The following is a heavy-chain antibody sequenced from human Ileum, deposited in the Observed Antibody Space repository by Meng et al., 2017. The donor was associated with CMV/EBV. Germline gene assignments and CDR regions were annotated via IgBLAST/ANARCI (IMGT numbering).Heavy chain of an antibody. Sequence: GESLKISCAASGFIFSNYVMTWVRQAPGKGLEWVSTLTPNGADTYYAASVRGRFTISRDNFQSTVYLQMSSLGADDTAVYYCAKSSPDHFDYFLGPWGQGALVTVSS. J-gene: IGHJ5*02. CDR1: GFIFSNYV. D-gene: IGHD2/OR15-2a*01. CDR2: LTPNGADT. V-gene: IGHV3-23*01. CDR3: AKSSPDHFDYFLGP.